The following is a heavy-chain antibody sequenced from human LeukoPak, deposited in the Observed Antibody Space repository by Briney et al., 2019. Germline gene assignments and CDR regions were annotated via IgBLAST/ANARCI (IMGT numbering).Heavy chain of an antibody. J-gene: IGHJ4*02. CDR1: GYTFTSYG. V-gene: IGHV1-18*01. CDR3: ARDLRSTTDFDY. CDR2: ISAYNGNT. Sequence: ASVKVSCKASGYTFTSYGISWVRQAPGQGLEWMGWISAYNGNTNYAQKLQGRVTMTTDTSTSTAYMELRSLRPDDTAVYYCARDLRSTTDFDYWGQGTLVTVSS. D-gene: IGHD1-1*01.